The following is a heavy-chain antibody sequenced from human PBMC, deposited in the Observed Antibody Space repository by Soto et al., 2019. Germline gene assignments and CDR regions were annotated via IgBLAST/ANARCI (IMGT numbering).Heavy chain of an antibody. J-gene: IGHJ5*02. D-gene: IGHD6-13*01. CDR1: GVSIISGEHY. V-gene: IGHV4-30-4*01. Sequence: PSETLSLTYAVSGVSIISGEHYWSWIRQPPGKGLEWIGFIYYSGITNYNPSLKSRVTISVDKSKNQFSLQLNSVTPEDTAVYYCARVGSSWLGGWFDPWGQGTLVTVSS. CDR2: IYYSGIT. CDR3: ARVGSSWLGGWFDP.